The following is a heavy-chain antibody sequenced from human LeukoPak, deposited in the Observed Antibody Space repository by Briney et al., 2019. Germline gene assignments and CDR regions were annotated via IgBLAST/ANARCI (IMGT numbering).Heavy chain of an antibody. J-gene: IGHJ3*02. CDR1: GFTFSSYD. D-gene: IGHD2-2*01. V-gene: IGHV3-13*05. CDR3: ARAGMDCSSTSCYLSGFDI. Sequence: GGSLRLSCAASGFTFSSYDMHWVRQATGKGLEWVSAIVTAGDPYYPGSVKGRFTISRENAKNSLYLQMNSLRAGDTAVYYCARAGMDCSSTSCYLSGFDIWGQGTMVTVSS. CDR2: IVTAGDP.